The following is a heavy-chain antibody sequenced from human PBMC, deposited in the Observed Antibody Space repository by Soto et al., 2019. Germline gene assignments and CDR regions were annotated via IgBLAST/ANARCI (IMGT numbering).Heavy chain of an antibody. CDR1: GFTLTRSA. CDR2: ISAGGGGT. J-gene: IGHJ4*02. CDR3: AQRVGSRGSFDY. D-gene: IGHD6-25*01. V-gene: IGHV3-23*01. Sequence: HPGGSLRLSCAGSGFTLTRSAVSWVRQAPGKGLEWVSGISAGGGGTYYADSVKSRLTITKDNSKKQVVLTMTNMDPVDTATYYCAQRVGSRGSFDYWGQGTLVTVSS.